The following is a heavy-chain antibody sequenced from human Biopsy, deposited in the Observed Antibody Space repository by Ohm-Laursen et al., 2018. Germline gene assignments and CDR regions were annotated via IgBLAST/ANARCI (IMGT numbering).Heavy chain of an antibody. V-gene: IGHV1-24*01. CDR1: GYSATELS. Sequence: GSSVKVSCKVSGYSATELSMHWVRQAPGQGLEWMGGFAPENGRIVYSQKFQGRVTMTEDTSTNTAYMEVWRLRSDDTAVYYCAADINVWNVNYWGQGTQVIVSS. J-gene: IGHJ4*02. CDR3: AADINVWNVNY. D-gene: IGHD1-1*01. CDR2: FAPENGRI.